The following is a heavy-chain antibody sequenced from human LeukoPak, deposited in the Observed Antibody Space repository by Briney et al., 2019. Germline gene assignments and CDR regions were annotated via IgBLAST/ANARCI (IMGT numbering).Heavy chain of an antibody. CDR3: AREVCGGDCYAHGFFDY. V-gene: IGHV3-30*01. Sequence: PGRSLRLSCAASGFTFSSYAMHWVRQAPGKGLEWVAVISYDGSNKYYADSVKGRFTISRDNSKNTLYLQMNSLRAEDTAVYYCAREVCGGDCYAHGFFDYWGQGTLVTVSS. CDR2: ISYDGSNK. J-gene: IGHJ4*02. D-gene: IGHD2-21*02. CDR1: GFTFSSYA.